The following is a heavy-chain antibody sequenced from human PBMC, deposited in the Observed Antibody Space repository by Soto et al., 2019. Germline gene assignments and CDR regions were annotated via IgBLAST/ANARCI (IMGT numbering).Heavy chain of an antibody. CDR1: GFTFSSYS. V-gene: IGHV3-21*01. CDR2: ISSSSSYI. Sequence: GGSLRLSCAASGFTFSSYSMNWVRQAPGKGLEWVSSISSSSSYIYYADSVKGRLTISRDNAKNSLYLQMNSLRAEDTAVYYCARIPGPYYYDSSGYKPDYWGQGTLVTVSS. D-gene: IGHD3-22*01. CDR3: ARIPGPYYYDSSGYKPDY. J-gene: IGHJ4*02.